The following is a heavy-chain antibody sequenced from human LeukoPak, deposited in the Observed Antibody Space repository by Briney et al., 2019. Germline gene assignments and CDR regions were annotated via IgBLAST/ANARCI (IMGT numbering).Heavy chain of an antibody. D-gene: IGHD3-16*01. J-gene: IGHJ3*02. CDR1: GGSISSYY. Sequence: SETLSLTCTVSGGSISSYYWSWIRQPPGKGLEWIGYIYYSGSTNYNPSLKSRVTISVDTSKNQFSLKLSSVTAADTAVYYCASLRLGRTVTNDAFDIWGQGTMVTVSS. V-gene: IGHV4-59*01. CDR3: ASLRLGRTVTNDAFDI. CDR2: IYYSGST.